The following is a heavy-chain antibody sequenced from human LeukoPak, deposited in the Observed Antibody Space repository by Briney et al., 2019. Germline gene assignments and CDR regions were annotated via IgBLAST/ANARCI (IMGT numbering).Heavy chain of an antibody. CDR3: AKGGPYYYGSGFSYGMDV. V-gene: IGHV3-30*18. D-gene: IGHD3-10*01. Sequence: GGSLRLSCSASGFTFSSYGMHWVRQAPGKGLEWVAVISYDGSNKYYADSVKGRFTISRDNSKNTLYLQMNSLRAEDTAVYYCAKGGPYYYGSGFSYGMDVWGQGTTVTVSS. CDR1: GFTFSSYG. CDR2: ISYDGSNK. J-gene: IGHJ6*02.